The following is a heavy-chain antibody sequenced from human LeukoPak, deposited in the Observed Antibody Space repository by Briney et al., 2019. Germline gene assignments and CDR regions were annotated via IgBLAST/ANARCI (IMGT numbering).Heavy chain of an antibody. D-gene: IGHD4-17*01. CDR1: GFTFDDYA. Sequence: QPGRSLRLSCAASGFTFDDYAMHWVRQAPGKGLEWVSGISWNSGSIGYADSVKGRFTISRDNAKNSLYLQMNSLRAEDTALYYCARAYLMTTVKHTHHDAFDIWGQGTMVTVSS. J-gene: IGHJ3*02. CDR2: ISWNSGSI. V-gene: IGHV3-9*01. CDR3: ARAYLMTTVKHTHHDAFDI.